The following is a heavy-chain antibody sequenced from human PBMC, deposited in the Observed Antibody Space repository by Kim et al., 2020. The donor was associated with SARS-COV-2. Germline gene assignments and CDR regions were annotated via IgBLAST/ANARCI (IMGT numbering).Heavy chain of an antibody. J-gene: IGHJ2*01. CDR1: GGSISSGCYY. CDR3: ARSRFGAGSWYFAL. CDR2: IYYSGST. D-gene: IGHD3-10*01. Sequence: SETLSLTCTVSGGSISSGCYYWSWIRQHPWKGLEWIGYIYYSGSTYYNPSLKSRVTISVDTSKNQFSLKLSSVTAADTSVYDCARSRFGAGSWYFALWGRGALVSVSS. V-gene: IGHV4-31*03.